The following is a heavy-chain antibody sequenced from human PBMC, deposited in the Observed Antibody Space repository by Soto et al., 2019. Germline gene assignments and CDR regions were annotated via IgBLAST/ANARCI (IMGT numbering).Heavy chain of an antibody. V-gene: IGHV3-11*06. Sequence: QVQLVESGGGLVKPGGSLRLSCAASGFSFSDSYMSWVHQAPGKGLEWVAYISGSSGYTGYADSVKGRFTISRDNAKNSLYLKMNSLRVEDTAVYYCARDRGGYGPPDVWGQGTTVTVSS. D-gene: IGHD3-10*01. CDR2: ISGSSGYT. CDR1: GFSFSDSY. J-gene: IGHJ6*02. CDR3: ARDRGGYGPPDV.